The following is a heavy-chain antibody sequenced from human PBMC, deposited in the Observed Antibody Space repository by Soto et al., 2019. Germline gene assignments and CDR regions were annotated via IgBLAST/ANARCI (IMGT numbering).Heavy chain of an antibody. V-gene: IGHV1-2*04. Sequence: ASVKVSCKASGYTFTGYYMHWVRQAPGQGLEWMGWINPNSGGTNYAQKFQGWVTMTRDTSISTAYMELSRLRSDDTAVYYCARDPSGGGGGPEYYFDYWGQGTLVTVSS. J-gene: IGHJ4*02. CDR2: INPNSGGT. D-gene: IGHD2-15*01. CDR1: GYTFTGYY. CDR3: ARDPSGGGGGPEYYFDY.